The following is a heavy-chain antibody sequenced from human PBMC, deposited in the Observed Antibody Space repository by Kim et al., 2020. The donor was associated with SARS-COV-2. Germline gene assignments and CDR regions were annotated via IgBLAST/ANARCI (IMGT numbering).Heavy chain of an antibody. CDR1: GYTFTSYA. J-gene: IGHJ5*02. CDR2: INAGNGNT. Sequence: ASVKVSCKASGYTFTSYAMHWVRQAPGQRLEWMGWINAGNGNTKYSQKFQGRVTITRDTSASTAYMELSSLRSEDTAVYYCARDRGGSSSSSWFDPWGQGTLVTVSS. D-gene: IGHD6-6*01. CDR3: ARDRGGSSSSSWFDP. V-gene: IGHV1-3*01.